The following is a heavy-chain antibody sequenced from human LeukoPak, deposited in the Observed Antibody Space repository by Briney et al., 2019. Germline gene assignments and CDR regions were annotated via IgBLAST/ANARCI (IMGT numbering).Heavy chain of an antibody. CDR3: ARTARIRILEWFADY. CDR2: ISSGTSTL. D-gene: IGHD3-3*01. Sequence: GGSLRLSCAASGFTFSRYSVDWVRQAPGKGLEWVSSISSGTSTLAYADSVRGRFTISRDDANNSLYLQINSLRAEDTAVYYCARTARIRILEWFADYWGQGILVTVSS. J-gene: IGHJ4*02. V-gene: IGHV3-48*01. CDR1: GFTFSRYS.